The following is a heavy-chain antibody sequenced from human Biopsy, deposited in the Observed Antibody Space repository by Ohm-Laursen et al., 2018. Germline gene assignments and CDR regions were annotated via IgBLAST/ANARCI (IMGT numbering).Heavy chain of an antibody. V-gene: IGHV4-39*01. J-gene: IGHJ5*02. CDR1: VGSVSSNVHY. CDR2: VFHSGIT. CDR3: ARHPTGFWFDP. Sequence: SETLSLTCTVSVGSVSSNVHYWAWIRQPPGKGLECIGTVFHSGITFYNPSLKSRVTISIDTSKNQFSLNLSSVTAADTAVYYCARHPTGFWFDPWGQGTLVTASS.